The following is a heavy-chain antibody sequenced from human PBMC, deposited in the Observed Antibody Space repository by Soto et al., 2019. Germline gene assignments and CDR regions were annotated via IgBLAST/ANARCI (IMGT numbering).Heavy chain of an antibody. J-gene: IGHJ4*02. V-gene: IGHV3-7*01. D-gene: IGHD2-2*01. CDR2: IKQDGSEK. Sequence: EVQLVESGGGLVQPGGSLRLSCAASGFTFSSYWMSWVRQAPGKGLEWVANIKQDGSEKYYVDSVKGRFTISRDNAKNSLYLQMNSLRAEDTAGYYCAIHPGGTSWGYWGQGTLVTVSS. CDR3: AIHPGGTSWGY. CDR1: GFTFSSYW.